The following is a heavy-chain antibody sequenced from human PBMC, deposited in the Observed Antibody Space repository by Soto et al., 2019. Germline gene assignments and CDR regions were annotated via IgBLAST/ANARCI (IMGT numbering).Heavy chain of an antibody. CDR1: GFTFGDYA. CDR3: TRGGSSNYYYGMDV. CDR2: IRSKAYGGTT. D-gene: IGHD6-13*01. V-gene: IGHV3-49*04. J-gene: IGHJ6*02. Sequence: PGGSLSLSCTASGFTFGDYAMSWVRQAPGKGLEWVGFIRSKAYGGTTEYAASVKGRFTISRDDSKSIAYLQMNSLKTEDTAVYYCTRGGSSNYYYGMDVWGQGTTVTVSS.